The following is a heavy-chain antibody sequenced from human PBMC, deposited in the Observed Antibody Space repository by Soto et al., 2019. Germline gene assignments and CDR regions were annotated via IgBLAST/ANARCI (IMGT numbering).Heavy chain of an antibody. CDR1: GGSFSGYY. D-gene: IGHD2-2*01. CDR3: ARDRVYIVVVPAAMSWGYYVMDV. V-gene: IGHV4-34*09. CDR2: INHSGST. Sequence: SETLSLTCAVYGGSFSGYYWSWIRQPPGKGLEWIGEINHSGSTNYNPSLKSRVTISVDTSKNQFSLKLSSVTAADTAVYYCARDRVYIVVVPAAMSWGYYVMDVWGQGTTVTVSS. J-gene: IGHJ6*02.